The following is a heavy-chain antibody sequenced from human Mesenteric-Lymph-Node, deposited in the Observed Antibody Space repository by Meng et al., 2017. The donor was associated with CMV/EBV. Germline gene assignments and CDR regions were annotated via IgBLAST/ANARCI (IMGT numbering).Heavy chain of an antibody. CDR3: ASLVYGGNFGGDY. CDR1: GVIVSSYE. J-gene: IGHJ4*02. V-gene: IGHV3-48*03. CDR2: IGSSGAII. D-gene: IGHD4-23*01. Sequence: GEALKISWSASGVIVSSYEMNWVRQAPGKGLEWVAYIGSSGAIIYYADSGKGRFTISRDNTKNSLYLQMNSLRAEDTAVYYCASLVYGGNFGGDYWGQGTLVTVSS.